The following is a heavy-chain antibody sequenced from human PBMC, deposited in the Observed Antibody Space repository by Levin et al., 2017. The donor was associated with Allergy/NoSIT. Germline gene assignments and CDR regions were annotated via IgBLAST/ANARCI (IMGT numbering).Heavy chain of an antibody. CDR1: GYTFTSYG. D-gene: IGHD3-10*01. CDR3: ARETNRLLWFGELLPHDHDAFDI. Sequence: ASVKVSCKASGYTFTSYGISWVRQAPGQGLEWMGWISAYNGNTNYAQKLQGRVTMTTDTSTSTAYMELRSLRSDDTAVYYCARETNRLLWFGELLPHDHDAFDIWGQGTMVTVSS. CDR2: ISAYNGNT. J-gene: IGHJ3*02. V-gene: IGHV1-18*01.